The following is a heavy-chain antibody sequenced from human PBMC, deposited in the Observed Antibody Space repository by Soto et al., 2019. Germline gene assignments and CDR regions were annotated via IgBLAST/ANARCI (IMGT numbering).Heavy chain of an antibody. J-gene: IGHJ5*02. CDR3: ARGIDYSNAPYPFDP. Sequence: PGGSLRLSCAASGFTFSSYSMNWVRQAPGKGLEWVSSISSSSSYIYYADSVKGRFTISRDNAKNSLYLQMNSLRAEDTAVYYCARGIDYSNAPYPFDPWGQGTLVTVSS. D-gene: IGHD4-4*01. CDR1: GFTFSSYS. CDR2: ISSSSSYI. V-gene: IGHV3-21*01.